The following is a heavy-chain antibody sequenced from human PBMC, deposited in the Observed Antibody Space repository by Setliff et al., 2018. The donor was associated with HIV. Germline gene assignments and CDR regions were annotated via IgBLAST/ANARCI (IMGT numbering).Heavy chain of an antibody. J-gene: IGHJ4*02. CDR1: GVTISDHE. CDR3: ASQPAYSTDWYPPGYFDF. V-gene: IGHV4-59*08. CDR2: IDYSGST. D-gene: IGHD6-19*01. Sequence: PGGSLRLSCAASGVTISDHEMGWVRQPPGKGLEWIGYIDYSGSTYYNPSLKSRVTISVDTARNQFSLKLSSVTAADTAVYYCASQPAYSTDWYPPGYFDFWGQGTLVTVSS.